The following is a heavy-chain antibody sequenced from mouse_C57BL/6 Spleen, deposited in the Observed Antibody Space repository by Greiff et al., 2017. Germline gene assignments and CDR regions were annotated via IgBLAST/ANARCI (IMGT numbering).Heavy chain of an antibody. CDR3: ARVSGSNYGWYFEG. D-gene: IGHD1-1*01. CDR2: ISYDGSN. V-gene: IGHV3-6*01. J-gene: IGHJ1*03. Sequence: EVKLVESGPGLVTPSPSLSLTCSVTGYSITRGYYWNWIRQFPGNKLEWVGYISYDGSNNYHPALKKRISITRDTSKNQFFLKLNSVTTEDTATFYCARVSGSNYGWYFEGWGTGTTVTVS. CDR1: GYSITRGYY.